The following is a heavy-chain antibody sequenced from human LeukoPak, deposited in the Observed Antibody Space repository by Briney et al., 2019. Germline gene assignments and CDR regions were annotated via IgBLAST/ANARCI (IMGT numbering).Heavy chain of an antibody. CDR2: IRYHGSDK. Sequence: GGSLRLSCAASGFTFSTCGMHWVRQAPGKGLEWVAFIRYHGSDKFYADSVKGRFTISRDNSKNTLYLQMNSLRAEDTAVYYCAKDHRGRWAYNWNDEGWFDPWGQGTLVTVSS. V-gene: IGHV3-30*02. CDR1: GFTFSTCG. D-gene: IGHD1-20*01. J-gene: IGHJ5*02. CDR3: AKDHRGRWAYNWNDEGWFDP.